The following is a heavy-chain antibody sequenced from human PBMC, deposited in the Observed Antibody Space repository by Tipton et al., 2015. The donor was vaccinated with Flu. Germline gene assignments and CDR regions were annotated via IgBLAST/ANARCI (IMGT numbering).Heavy chain of an antibody. CDR2: ISSSGSTI. CDR3: AKDGGYNLHGGLPTYFDS. CDR1: GFTFSTYE. D-gene: IGHD5-24*01. Sequence: GSLRLSCAASGFTFSTYEMNWVRQAPGKGLEWVSYISSSGSTIYFADSVKGRFTISRDNAKNSLYLQMHSLRAEDTAVYYCAKDGGYNLHGGLPTYFDSWGQGTLVTVSS. J-gene: IGHJ4*02. V-gene: IGHV3-48*03.